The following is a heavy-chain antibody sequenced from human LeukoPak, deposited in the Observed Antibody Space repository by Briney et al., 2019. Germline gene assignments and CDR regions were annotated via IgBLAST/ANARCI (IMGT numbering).Heavy chain of an antibody. CDR2: IHHSGST. Sequence: SETLSLTCTVSGGSISSYYWSWIRQPPGKGLEWIGYIHHSGSTNNNPSLKSRVTISVDTSKHQFSLKLSSVTAADTAVYYCARVGDYASGTSFDYWGQGTLVTVSS. CDR1: GGSISSYY. V-gene: IGHV4-59*01. CDR3: ARVGDYASGTSFDY. D-gene: IGHD3-10*01. J-gene: IGHJ4*02.